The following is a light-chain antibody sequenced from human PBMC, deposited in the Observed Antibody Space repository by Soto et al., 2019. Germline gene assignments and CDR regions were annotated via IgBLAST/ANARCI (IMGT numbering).Light chain of an antibody. CDR2: EGI. Sequence: QSALTQPASVSGSPGQSITISCTGTSSTVGGFNVVSWYRQHPGKAPKVIIYEGIKRPSGVSNRFSGSNSGSTASLTISGLQAEDEADYYCCSYVGATTYVFGPGTKVTV. J-gene: IGLJ1*01. CDR3: CSYVGATTYV. CDR1: SSTVGGFNV. V-gene: IGLV2-23*01.